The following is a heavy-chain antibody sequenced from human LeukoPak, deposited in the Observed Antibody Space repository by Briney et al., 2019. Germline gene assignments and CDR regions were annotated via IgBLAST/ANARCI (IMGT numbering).Heavy chain of an antibody. CDR3: AKDGDTMSGTYYYDMDV. J-gene: IGHJ6*03. Sequence: GGSLRLSCAASGFTFSSYGMHWVRKAPGKGLEWVAFIRYDGSNKYYADSVEGRFTISRDNSKNTLYLQMNSLRAEDTAVYYCAKDGDTMSGTYYYDMDVWGKGATVTIS. CDR1: GFTFSSYG. D-gene: IGHD1-26*01. CDR2: IRYDGSNK. V-gene: IGHV3-30*02.